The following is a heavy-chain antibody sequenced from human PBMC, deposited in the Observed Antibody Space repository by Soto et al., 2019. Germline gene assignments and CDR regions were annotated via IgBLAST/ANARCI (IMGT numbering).Heavy chain of an antibody. CDR1: GGSISSSSYY. CDR2: ISYSGST. Sequence: TSETLSLTCAVSGGSISSSSYYWGWIRQPPGKGLEWIGSISYSGSTYYNPSLKSRVTISVDTSKNQFSLKLSSVTAADTAVYYCARSHASGSPYNRNDYWGQGTLVPVSS. V-gene: IGHV4-39*01. D-gene: IGHD3-10*01. J-gene: IGHJ4*02. CDR3: ARSHASGSPYNRNDY.